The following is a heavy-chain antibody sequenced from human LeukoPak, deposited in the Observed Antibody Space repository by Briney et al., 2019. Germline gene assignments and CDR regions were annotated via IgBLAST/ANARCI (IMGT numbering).Heavy chain of an antibody. J-gene: IGHJ4*02. CDR2: IWYDGGNK. CDR1: GFPFSSYG. V-gene: IGHV3-33*01. Sequence: PGGSLRLSCAASGFPFSSYGMHWVRQAPGKGLEWVAIIWYDGGNKYYADSVKGRFTISRDNSKNTLYLQMNSLRAEDTAVYYCARDAPYIAVAGTADYWGQGTLVTVSS. D-gene: IGHD6-19*01. CDR3: ARDAPYIAVAGTADY.